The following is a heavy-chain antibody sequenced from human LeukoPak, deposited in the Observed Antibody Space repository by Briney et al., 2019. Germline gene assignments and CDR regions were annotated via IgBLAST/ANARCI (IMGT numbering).Heavy chain of an antibody. CDR2: IISSGSTI. V-gene: IGHV3-48*03. CDR3: ARIDRDFYYMDV. Sequence: PGGSLRLSCEASGFSFSTREMNWVRQAPGKGPEWVSYIISSGSTIYYADSVQGRFTTSRDNAKNSLFLQMNSLRPEDTGVYYCARIDRDFYYMDVWGKGTTVTVSS. J-gene: IGHJ6*03. D-gene: IGHD3-22*01. CDR1: GFSFSTRE.